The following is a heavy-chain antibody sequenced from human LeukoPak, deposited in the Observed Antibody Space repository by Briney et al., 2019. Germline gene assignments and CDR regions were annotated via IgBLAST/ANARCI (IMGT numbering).Heavy chain of an antibody. J-gene: IGHJ4*02. CDR2: INTNTGNP. CDR1: GYTFTGYY. CDR3: ARVLIAVAGTFPY. V-gene: IGHV7-4-1*02. D-gene: IGHD6-19*01. Sequence: GASVKVSCKASGYTFTGYYIHWVRQAPGQGLEWMGWINTNTGNPTYAQGFTGRFVFSLDTSVSTAYLQISSLKAEDTAVYYCARVLIAVAGTFPYWGQGTLVTVSS.